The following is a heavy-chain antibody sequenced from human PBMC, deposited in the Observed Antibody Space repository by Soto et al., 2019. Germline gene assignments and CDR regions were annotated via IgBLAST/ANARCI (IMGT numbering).Heavy chain of an antibody. CDR1: GGSFSGYY. J-gene: IGHJ6*03. CDR2: INHSGST. CDR3: ARQQQRGGEYYYYMDV. D-gene: IGHD6-13*01. Sequence: QVQLQQWGAGLLKPSETLSLTCAVYGGSFSGYYWSWIRQPPGKGLEWIGEINHSGSTNYNPSLKSRVTISVDTSKNQFSLKLSSVTAADTAVYYCARQQQRGGEYYYYMDVWGKGTTVTVSS. V-gene: IGHV4-34*01.